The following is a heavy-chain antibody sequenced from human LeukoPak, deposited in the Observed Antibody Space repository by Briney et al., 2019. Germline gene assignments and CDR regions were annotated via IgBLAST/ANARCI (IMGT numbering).Heavy chain of an antibody. CDR3: ARGPNWNDVGYFDY. Sequence: ASVKVSCTASGYTFTGYYMHWVRQAPGQGLEWMGWINPNSGGTNYAQKFQGRVTMTRDTSISTAYMELSRLRSDATAVYYCARGPNWNDVGYFDYWGQGTLVTVSS. CDR2: INPNSGGT. V-gene: IGHV1-2*02. J-gene: IGHJ4*02. D-gene: IGHD1-1*01. CDR1: GYTFTGYY.